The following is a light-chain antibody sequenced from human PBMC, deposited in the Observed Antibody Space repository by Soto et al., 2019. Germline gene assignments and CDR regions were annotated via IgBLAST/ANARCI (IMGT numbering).Light chain of an antibody. CDR3: TSYTTTSTVI. V-gene: IGLV2-14*03. J-gene: IGLJ2*01. Sequence: QSVLTQPASVSGSPGQSITISCTGTSSDVGGYNYVSWYQQHPGKAPKLLIYDVNNRPSGVSNRFSGSKSGNTASLTISGLQAEDEADYYCTSYTTTSTVIFGGGTNLT. CDR1: SSDVGGYNY. CDR2: DVN.